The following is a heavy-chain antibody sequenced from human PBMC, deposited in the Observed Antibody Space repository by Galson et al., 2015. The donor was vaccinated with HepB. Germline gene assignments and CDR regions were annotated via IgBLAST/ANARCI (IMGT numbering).Heavy chain of an antibody. CDR2: ISAYNGNT. D-gene: IGHD6-13*01. CDR1: GGTFSSYT. V-gene: IGHV1-18*01. J-gene: IGHJ4*02. CDR3: ARLGAAAGFLDY. Sequence: SVKVSCKASGGTFSSYTISWVRQAPGQGLEWMGWISAYNGNTNYARKLQGRVTMTTDTSTNTAYMELRSLRSDDTAVYFCARLGAAAGFLDYWGQGTLVTVSS.